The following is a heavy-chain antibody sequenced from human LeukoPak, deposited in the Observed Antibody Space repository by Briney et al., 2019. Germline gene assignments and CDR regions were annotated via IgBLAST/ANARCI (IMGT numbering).Heavy chain of an antibody. V-gene: IGHV3-49*04. J-gene: IGHJ4*02. Sequence: GGSLRLSCTASGFTFGDYSMNWVRQAPGKGLEWVGFIRSKAYGGTTEYAASVKGRFTISRDDSKSIAYLQMNSLKTEDTAVYYCTRWRVVGALDYWGQGTLVTVSS. CDR1: GFTFGDYS. D-gene: IGHD1-26*01. CDR2: IRSKAYGGTT. CDR3: TRWRVVGALDY.